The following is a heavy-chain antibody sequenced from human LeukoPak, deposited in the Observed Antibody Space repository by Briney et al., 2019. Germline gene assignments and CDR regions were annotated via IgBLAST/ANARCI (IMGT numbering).Heavy chain of an antibody. CDR3: ARDGPRSRAIDY. D-gene: IGHD1-26*01. Sequence: GGSLRLSCAASGFTVRSNYMSGLRQAPGKGLEWCAIIYSGGSTYYADSVKGRFTISRDNSKNTLYLQMNSLRDEDTAVYYCARDGPRSRAIDYWGQGTLVTVSS. V-gene: IGHV3-66*01. CDR2: IYSGGST. CDR1: GFTVRSNY. J-gene: IGHJ4*02.